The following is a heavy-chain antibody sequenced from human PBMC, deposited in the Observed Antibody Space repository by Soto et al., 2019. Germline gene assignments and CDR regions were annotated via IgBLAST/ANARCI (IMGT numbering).Heavy chain of an antibody. J-gene: IGHJ6*02. CDR2: SSGSGGST. V-gene: IGHV3-23*01. Sequence: WRSLRLSCAASGFTFSSYAMSWVRQAPGKGLEWVSASSGSGGSTYYADSVKGRFTISRDNSKNTLYLQMNSLRAEDTAVYYCAKDLSRELWFGPRRNHFGLDYYYYGMDVWGQGTTVTVSS. CDR1: GFTFSSYA. CDR3: AKDLSRELWFGPRRNHFGLDYYYYGMDV. D-gene: IGHD3-10*01.